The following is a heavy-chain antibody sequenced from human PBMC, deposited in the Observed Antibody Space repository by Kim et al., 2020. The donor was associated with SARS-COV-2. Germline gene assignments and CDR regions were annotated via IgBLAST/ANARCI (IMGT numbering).Heavy chain of an antibody. CDR2: ISYDGSNK. D-gene: IGHD5-18*01. CDR1: GFTFSSYG. V-gene: IGHV3-30*18. CDR3: AKDGGQGSGYSYGYYYFDY. J-gene: IGHJ4*02. Sequence: GGSLRLSCAASGFTFSSYGMHWVRQAPGKGLEWVAVISYDGSNKYYADSVKGRFTISRDNSKNTLYLQMNSLRAEDTAVYYCAKDGGQGSGYSYGYYYFDYWGQGTLVTVSS.